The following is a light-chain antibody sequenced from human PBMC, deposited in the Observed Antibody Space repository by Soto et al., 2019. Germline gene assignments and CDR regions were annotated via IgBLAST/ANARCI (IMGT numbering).Light chain of an antibody. CDR1: QSVSTY. CDR2: DAS. CDR3: QQRTNWLT. J-gene: IGKJ4*02. V-gene: IGKV3-11*01. Sequence: ETVLPQSPATLSWSPGESATLSCRASQSVSTYLAWYQQKPGQAPRLLIYDASNRATGIPARFSGSGSGTDFTLTISSLEPEDFAVYYCQQRTNWLTFGGGTKVDIK.